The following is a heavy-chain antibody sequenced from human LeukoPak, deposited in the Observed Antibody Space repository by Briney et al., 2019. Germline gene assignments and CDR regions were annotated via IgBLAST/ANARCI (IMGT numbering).Heavy chain of an antibody. D-gene: IGHD3-22*01. J-gene: IGHJ6*02. CDR1: GFTFSSYA. Sequence: GGSLRLSCAASGFTFSSYAMHWVRQAPGKGLEWVAVISYDGSNKYYADSVKGRFTISRDNSTNTLYLQMNSLRAEDTAVYYCARDPTYYYDSSGRRYYYYGMDVWGQGTTVTVSS. CDR2: ISYDGSNK. CDR3: ARDPTYYYDSSGRRYYYYGMDV. V-gene: IGHV3-30-3*01.